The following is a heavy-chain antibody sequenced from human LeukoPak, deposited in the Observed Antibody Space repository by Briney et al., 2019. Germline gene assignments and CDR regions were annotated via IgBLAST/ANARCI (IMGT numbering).Heavy chain of an antibody. CDR2: IYYSGST. D-gene: IGHD3-22*01. CDR3: ARLYDSSGYYRYNWFDP. Sequence: SETLSLTCTVSGGSISSSSYYWGWIRQPPGKGLERIGSIYYSGSTYYNPSLKSRVTISVDTSKNQFSLKLSSVTAADTAVYYCARLYDSSGYYRYNWFDPWGQGTLVTVSS. V-gene: IGHV4-39*01. J-gene: IGHJ5*02. CDR1: GGSISSSSYY.